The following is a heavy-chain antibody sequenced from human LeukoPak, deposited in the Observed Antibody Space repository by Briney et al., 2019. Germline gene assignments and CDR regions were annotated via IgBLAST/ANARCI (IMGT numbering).Heavy chain of an antibody. D-gene: IGHD1-26*01. CDR1: GFTFSNYW. CDR2: LNSGGRII. CDR3: ARRMVGATGGGWFDP. J-gene: IGHJ5*02. V-gene: IGHV3-74*01. Sequence: GGSLRLSCAASGFTFSNYWMHWVRQVPGKGLVWVSHLNSGGRIINYADSVKGRFTISRDNAKNTLYLQMNSLRVEDTAVYYCARRMVGATGGGWFDPWGQGTLVTVS.